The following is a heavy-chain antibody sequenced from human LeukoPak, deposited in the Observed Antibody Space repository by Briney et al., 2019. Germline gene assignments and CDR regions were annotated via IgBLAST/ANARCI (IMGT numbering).Heavy chain of an antibody. CDR2: IWYDGSNK. V-gene: IGHV3-33*01. D-gene: IGHD3-10*01. CDR1: GFTFSSYG. Sequence: QPGRPLRLSCAASGFTFSSYGMHWVRQAPGKGLEWVAVIWYDGSNKYYVDSVKGRFTISRDNSKNTLYLQMNSLRAEDTAVYYCARGAYGSGTYHDFDIWGQGTMVTVSS. J-gene: IGHJ3*02. CDR3: ARGAYGSGTYHDFDI.